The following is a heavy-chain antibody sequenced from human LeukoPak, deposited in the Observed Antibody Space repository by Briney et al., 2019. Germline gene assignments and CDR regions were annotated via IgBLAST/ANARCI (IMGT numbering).Heavy chain of an antibody. V-gene: IGHV1-2*02. CDR1: GYTFTGYY. CDR2: INPNSGGT. Sequence: GASVKVSCKASGYTFTGYYMHWVRQAPGQGLEWMGWINPNSGGTNYAQKFQGRVTMTRDTSISTAYMELSRLRSDDTAVYYCASNNLLYGDRLSFDYWGQGTLVTVSS. D-gene: IGHD4-17*01. J-gene: IGHJ4*02. CDR3: ASNNLLYGDRLSFDY.